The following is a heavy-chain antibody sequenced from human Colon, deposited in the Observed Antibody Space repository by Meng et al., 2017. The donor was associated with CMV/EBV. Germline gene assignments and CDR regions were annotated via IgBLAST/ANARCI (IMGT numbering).Heavy chain of an antibody. Sequence: SVKVTCKASGGTFSSYAISWVRQAPGQGLEWMGGIIPIFGTANYAQKFQGRVTITTDESTSTAYMELSSLRSEDTAVYYCAKSLVDTAMDLDEWGQETLVTVSS. CDR3: AKSLVDTAMDLDE. CDR2: IIPIFGTA. J-gene: IGHJ4*02. CDR1: GGTFSSYA. V-gene: IGHV1-69*05. D-gene: IGHD5-18*01.